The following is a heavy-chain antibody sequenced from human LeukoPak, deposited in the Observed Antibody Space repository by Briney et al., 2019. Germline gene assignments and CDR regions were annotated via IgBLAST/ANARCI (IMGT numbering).Heavy chain of an antibody. CDR3: ARGLGMPAYYFDY. CDR1: GFTFSSYS. Sequence: PGGSLRLSCAASGFTFSSYSMNWVRQAPGKGLEWVSSISSSSSYIYYADSVKGRFTISRDNAKNSLYLQMNSLRAEDTAVYYCARGLGMPAYYFDYWGQGTLVTVSS. J-gene: IGHJ4*02. V-gene: IGHV3-21*01. D-gene: IGHD2-2*01. CDR2: ISSSSSYI.